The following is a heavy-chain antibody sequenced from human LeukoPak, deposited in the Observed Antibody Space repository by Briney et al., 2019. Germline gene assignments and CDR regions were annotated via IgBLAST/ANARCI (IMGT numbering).Heavy chain of an antibody. CDR3: ARGGAVAGIMDV. D-gene: IGHD6-13*01. V-gene: IGHV3-74*01. CDR1: GFTFSNYW. Sequence: GGSLRLSCAGSGFTFSNYWMHWVRQAPGKGLVWVSRINSDGSSTTYADSVKGRFTISRDNAKNTLYLQMNSLRAEDTAVYYCARGGAVAGIMDVWGKGTTVTVSS. CDR2: INSDGSST. J-gene: IGHJ6*04.